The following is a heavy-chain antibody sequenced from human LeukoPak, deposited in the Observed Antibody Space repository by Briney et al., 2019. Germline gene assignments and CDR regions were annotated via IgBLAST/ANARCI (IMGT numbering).Heavy chain of an antibody. CDR3: ARYCSSTNCHDAFDI. CDR1: GFTFSNYW. Sequence: GGSLRVSCAASGFTFSNYWMSWVRQAPGKGLEWVANINQDGSEKYYVDSVKGRFTISRDNAKNSLYLQMSSLRAEDTALYYCARYCSSTNCHDAFDIWGQGTMVTVSS. CDR2: INQDGSEK. J-gene: IGHJ3*02. V-gene: IGHV3-7*01. D-gene: IGHD2-2*01.